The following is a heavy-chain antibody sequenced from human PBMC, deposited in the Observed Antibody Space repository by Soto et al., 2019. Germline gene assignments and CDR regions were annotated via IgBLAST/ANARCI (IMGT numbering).Heavy chain of an antibody. CDR3: ARDRRIAATGLYFDY. CDR2: ISYDGSNK. Sequence: QVQLVESGGGVVQPGRSLRLSCAASGFTFSSYAMHWVRQAPGKGLEWVAVISYDGSNKYYADSVKGRFTISRDNSKNTLYLQMNSLRAEDTAVYYCARDRRIAATGLYFDYWGQGTLVTVSS. J-gene: IGHJ4*02. CDR1: GFTFSSYA. V-gene: IGHV3-30-3*01. D-gene: IGHD6-13*01.